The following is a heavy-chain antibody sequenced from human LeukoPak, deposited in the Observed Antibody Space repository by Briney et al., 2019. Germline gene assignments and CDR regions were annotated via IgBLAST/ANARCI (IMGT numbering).Heavy chain of an antibody. D-gene: IGHD5-12*01. CDR2: IYHSGST. CDR1: GGSISSSNW. J-gene: IGHJ4*02. Sequence: SETLSLTCAVSGGSISSSNWWSWVRQPPGKGLEWIGEIYHSGSTNYNPSLKSRVTMSVDKSNNQFSLKLSSVTAADTAVYYCARTQGYSGYDYLYYWGRGTLVTVSS. CDR3: ARTQGYSGYDYLYY. V-gene: IGHV4-4*02.